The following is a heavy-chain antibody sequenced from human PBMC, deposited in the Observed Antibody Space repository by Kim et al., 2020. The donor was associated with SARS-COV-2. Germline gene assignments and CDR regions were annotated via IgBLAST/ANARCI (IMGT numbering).Heavy chain of an antibody. CDR3: PNCPTPSWDYLDY. CDR2: INPSGGKT. Sequence: ASLKVSCKASGYNFTNYYMHWVRQAPGQGLEWMGIINPSGGKTIYAQKFQDRVTMTRDTSTSTVYMELTSLRSGYTAMYYCPNCPTPSWDYLDYWCQGSL. J-gene: IGHJ4*02. CDR1: GYNFTNYY. D-gene: IGHD2-21*01. V-gene: IGHV1-46*01.